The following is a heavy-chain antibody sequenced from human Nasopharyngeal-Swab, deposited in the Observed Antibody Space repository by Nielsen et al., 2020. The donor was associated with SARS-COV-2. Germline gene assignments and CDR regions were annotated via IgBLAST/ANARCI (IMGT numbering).Heavy chain of an antibody. V-gene: IGHV4-61*05. CDR3: ARQRTAMVLDY. D-gene: IGHD5-18*01. J-gene: IGHJ4*02. CDR1: GGSISSSSYY. Sequence: SETLSLTCTVSGGSISSSSYYWGWIRQPPGKGLEWIGYIYYSGSTNYNPSLKSRVTISVDTSKNQFSLKLSSVTAADTAVYYCARQRTAMVLDYWGQGTLVTVSS. CDR2: IYYSGST.